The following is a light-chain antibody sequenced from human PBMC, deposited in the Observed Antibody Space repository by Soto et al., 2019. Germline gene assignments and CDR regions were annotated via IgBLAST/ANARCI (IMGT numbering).Light chain of an antibody. V-gene: IGKV3-15*01. CDR2: GAS. Sequence: EIVLTQSPGTLSVSPGERVTLSCRASESLSTFLAWYQQKPGQAPRLLIYGASTKATSIPARFSGSGSATDFTLTISSLQSEDSAVYYCQSYNDWPFAFGQGTKVDIK. J-gene: IGKJ2*01. CDR3: QSYNDWPFA. CDR1: ESLSTF.